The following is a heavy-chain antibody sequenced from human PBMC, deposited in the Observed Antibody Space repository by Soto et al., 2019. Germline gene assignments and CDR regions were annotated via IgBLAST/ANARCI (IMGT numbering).Heavy chain of an antibody. Sequence: SETLSLTCTVSGGSFSSGGYYWSWIRQHPGKGLEWIGYIYYSGSTYYNPSLKSRVTISVDTSKNQFSLKLSSVTAADTAVYYCARLVVVVAATDYYYGMDVWGQGTTVTVSS. V-gene: IGHV4-31*03. CDR1: GGSFSSGGYY. CDR2: IYYSGST. D-gene: IGHD2-15*01. CDR3: ARLVVVVAATDYYYGMDV. J-gene: IGHJ6*02.